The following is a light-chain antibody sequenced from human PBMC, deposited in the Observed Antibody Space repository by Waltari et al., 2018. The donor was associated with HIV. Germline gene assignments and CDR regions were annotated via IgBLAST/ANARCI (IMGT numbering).Light chain of an antibody. CDR2: DVT. CDR3: SSYAGTYTL. J-gene: IGLJ1*01. CDR1: STDVGGYNY. Sequence: SALPQPRSVSGSPGQSVTIPCTGTSTDVGGYNYVTWYQQHPDKAPKRMVDDVTKRPAGLPVRFSGAKSGNTASLTISGLQAEDEADYYCSSYAGTYTLFGTGTKVTVL. V-gene: IGLV2-11*01.